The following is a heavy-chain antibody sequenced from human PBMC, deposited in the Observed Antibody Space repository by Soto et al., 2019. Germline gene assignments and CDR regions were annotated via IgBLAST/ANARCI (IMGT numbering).Heavy chain of an antibody. J-gene: IGHJ4*02. Sequence: PSETLSLTCTVSGGSISSGDYYWSWIRQPPGKGLEWIGYIYYSGSTYYNPSLKSRVTISVDTSKNQFSLKLSSVTAADTAVYYCARGYVGRGVIVEYFDYWGQGTLVTVSS. CDR1: GGSISSGDYY. V-gene: IGHV4-30-4*01. CDR2: IYYSGST. D-gene: IGHD3-16*02. CDR3: ARGYVGRGVIVEYFDY.